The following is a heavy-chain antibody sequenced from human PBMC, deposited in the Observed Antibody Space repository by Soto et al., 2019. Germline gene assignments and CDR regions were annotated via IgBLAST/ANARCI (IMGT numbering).Heavy chain of an antibody. CDR1: GGSISSYY. Sequence: SDTLSLTCTVSGGSISSYYWSWIRQPPGKGLEWIGYIYYSGSTNYNPSLKSRVTISVDTSKNQFSLKLSSVTAADTAVYYCARALSGSRLVHFDYWGQGTLVTVSS. D-gene: IGHD6-19*01. J-gene: IGHJ4*02. CDR3: ARALSGSRLVHFDY. V-gene: IGHV4-59*07. CDR2: IYYSGST.